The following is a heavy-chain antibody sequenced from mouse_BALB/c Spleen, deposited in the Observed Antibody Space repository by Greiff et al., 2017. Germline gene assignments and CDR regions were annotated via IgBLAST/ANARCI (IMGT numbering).Heavy chain of an antibody. V-gene: IGHV5-6-5*01. Sequence: DVQLVESGGGLVKPGGSLKLSCAASGFTFSSYAMSWVRQTPEKRLEWVASISSGGSTYYPDSVKGRFTISRDNARNILYLQMSSLRSEDTAMYYCARGDYLDYWGQGTTLTVSS. CDR2: ISSGGST. CDR1: GFTFSSYA. J-gene: IGHJ2*01. CDR3: ARGDYLDY.